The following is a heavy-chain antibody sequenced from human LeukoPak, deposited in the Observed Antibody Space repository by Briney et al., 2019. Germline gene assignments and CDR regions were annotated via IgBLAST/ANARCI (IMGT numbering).Heavy chain of an antibody. J-gene: IGHJ3*02. D-gene: IGHD1-20*01. V-gene: IGHV1-69*13. CDR2: IIPIFGTA. CDR3: ARDWYNWNPYDDAFDI. CDR1: GGTFSSYA. Sequence: GASVKVSCKASGGTFSSYAISWVRQAPGQGLEWMGGIIPIFGTANYAQKFQGRVTITADESTSTAYMELSSLRSEDTAVYYCARDWYNWNPYDDAFDIWGQGTMVTVSS.